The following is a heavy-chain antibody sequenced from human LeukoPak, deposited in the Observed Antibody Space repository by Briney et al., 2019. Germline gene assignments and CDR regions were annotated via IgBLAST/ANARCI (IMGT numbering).Heavy chain of an antibody. CDR3: ARHGRRVTSSWFDP. CDR1: NGXISGYY. CDR2: IFYSGTT. V-gene: IGHV4-59*08. D-gene: IGHD2-21*02. J-gene: IGHJ5*02. Sequence: SETLSLTCTVSNGXISGYYWSWIRQPPGRGLKWIGYIFYSGTTNYNPSLKSRVTISVDTSKNQFSLRLSSVTAADTAVYYCARHGRRVTSSWFDPWGQGTLVTVSS.